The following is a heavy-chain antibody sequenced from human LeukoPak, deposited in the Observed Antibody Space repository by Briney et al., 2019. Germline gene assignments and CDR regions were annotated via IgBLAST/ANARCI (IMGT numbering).Heavy chain of an antibody. V-gene: IGHV4-34*01. CDR1: CGSFSGCY. CDR2: INHSGTT. J-gene: IGHJ5*02. Sequence: KPSETLSLTCAVYCGSFSGCYWIWIRQPPGKGLQWIGEINHSGTTNYNPSLKSRVTISVDTSKNQFSLKLSSVTAADTAVYYCARGNWFDPWGQGTLVTVSS. CDR3: ARGNWFDP.